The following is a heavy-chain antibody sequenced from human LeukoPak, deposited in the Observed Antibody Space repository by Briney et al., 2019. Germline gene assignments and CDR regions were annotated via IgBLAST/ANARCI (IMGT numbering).Heavy chain of an antibody. V-gene: IGHV4-59*07. CDR1: GGSISSYY. J-gene: IGHJ5*02. CDR2: IYYSGST. D-gene: IGHD3-10*01. CDR3: ARTAYQMGMVRGVYRFDP. Sequence: SDTLSLVYTLDGGSISSYYWRSIRQPRGKGIGCLGFIYYSGSTNYNPSLKSRVTISVDTSKNQFSLQLSSVTAADTAVYYCARTAYQMGMVRGVYRFDPWGQGTLVTVSS.